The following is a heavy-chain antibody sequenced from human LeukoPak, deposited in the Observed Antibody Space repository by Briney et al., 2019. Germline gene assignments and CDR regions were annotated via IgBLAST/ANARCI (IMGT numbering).Heavy chain of an antibody. J-gene: IGHJ3*02. Sequence: GGSLRLSCAASGFTFSSYWMSWVRQAPGKGLEWVANIKQDGSEKYYVDSVKGRFTISRDNAKNSLYLQMNSLRAEDTAVYYCARVKMWTAMPRGAFDIWGQGTMVTVSS. D-gene: IGHD5-18*01. CDR2: IKQDGSEK. CDR1: GFTFSSYW. V-gene: IGHV3-7*01. CDR3: ARVKMWTAMPRGAFDI.